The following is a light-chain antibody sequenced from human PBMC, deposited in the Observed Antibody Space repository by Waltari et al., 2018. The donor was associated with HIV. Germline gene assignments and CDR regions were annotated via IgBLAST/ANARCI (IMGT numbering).Light chain of an antibody. V-gene: IGLV1-36*01. Sequence: QSVLTQPPSVSGAPGQRVIISCSGGGSNIENHALNWYQHLHGRTPTLLIYYDDRLPSGVSERFSASKSGTSASLAISGLQAEEEGDYYCASWDDSLHGYVFGSGTKISV. J-gene: IGLJ1*01. CDR2: YDD. CDR3: ASWDDSLHGYV. CDR1: GSNIENHA.